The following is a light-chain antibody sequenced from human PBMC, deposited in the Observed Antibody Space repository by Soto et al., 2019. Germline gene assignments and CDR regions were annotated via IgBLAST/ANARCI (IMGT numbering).Light chain of an antibody. CDR2: AAS. CDR1: QSISRY. Sequence: DIQMTQSPSSLSASVGDRVTITCRASQSISRYLNWYQQKPGKAPKLLIYAASSLQSGVPSRFSGSGSGTDVTLTISSLQPEDFATYYCQQSYSTLTFGPGTKVDIK. J-gene: IGKJ3*01. V-gene: IGKV1-39*01. CDR3: QQSYSTLT.